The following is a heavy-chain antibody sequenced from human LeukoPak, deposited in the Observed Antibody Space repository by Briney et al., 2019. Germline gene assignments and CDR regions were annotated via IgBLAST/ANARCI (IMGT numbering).Heavy chain of an antibody. V-gene: IGHV1-2*02. J-gene: IGHJ5*02. Sequence: GASVKVSCKASGYTFTGYYMHWVRQAPGQGLEWMGWINPKSGGTNYAEKFQGRVTMTRDTSISTAYMEVIRLRSDDTAVYYCAREWCSGGSCYHDWFDPWGQGTLVTVSS. D-gene: IGHD2-15*01. CDR3: AREWCSGGSCYHDWFDP. CDR2: INPKSGGT. CDR1: GYTFTGYY.